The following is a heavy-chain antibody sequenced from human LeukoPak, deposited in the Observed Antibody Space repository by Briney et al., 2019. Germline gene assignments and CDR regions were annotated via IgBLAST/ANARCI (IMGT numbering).Heavy chain of an antibody. V-gene: IGHV3-21*01. J-gene: IGHJ4*02. CDR3: ARRVGGVIAPNDY. Sequence: PGGSLRLSCAASGFTFSSYSMNWVRQAPGKGLEWGSSISSSSSYIYYADSVKGRFTISRDNAKNSLYLQMNSLRAEDTAVYYCARRVGGVIAPNDYWGQGTLVTVSS. D-gene: IGHD3-16*02. CDR2: ISSSSSYI. CDR1: GFTFSSYS.